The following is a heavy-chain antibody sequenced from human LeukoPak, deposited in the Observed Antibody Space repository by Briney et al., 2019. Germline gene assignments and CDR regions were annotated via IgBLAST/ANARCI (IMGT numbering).Heavy chain of an antibody. Sequence: ASVKVSCKASGYTFTGYGISWVRQAPGQGLEWMGWISAYNGNTNYAQKLQGRVTMTTDTSTSTAYMELRSLRSDDTAVYYCARDKGPDSNFPRYYYYYGMDVWGQGTTVTVSS. CDR3: ARDKGPDSNFPRYYYYYGMDV. D-gene: IGHD4-11*01. CDR1: GYTFTGYG. J-gene: IGHJ6*02. V-gene: IGHV1-18*01. CDR2: ISAYNGNT.